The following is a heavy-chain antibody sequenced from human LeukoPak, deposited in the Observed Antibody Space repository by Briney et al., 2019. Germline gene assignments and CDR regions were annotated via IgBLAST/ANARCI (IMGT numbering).Heavy chain of an antibody. D-gene: IGHD6-13*01. CDR2: ITSSGDNT. CDR3: AKAVAAAGHDDAFDI. J-gene: IGHJ3*02. Sequence: SGGSLRLSRVASGFTFITYAMSWVRQAPGKGLEWVSTITSSGDNTYDADSVKGRFTLSRDNSKNTVYLQMNSLRAEDMVLYYCAKAVAAAGHDDAFDIWGQGTMVTVSS. V-gene: IGHV3-23*01. CDR1: GFTFITYA.